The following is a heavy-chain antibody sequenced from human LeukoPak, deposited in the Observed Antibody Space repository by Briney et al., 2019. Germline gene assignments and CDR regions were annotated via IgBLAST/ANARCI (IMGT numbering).Heavy chain of an antibody. CDR2: IYYSGST. Sequence: SETLSLTCPVSGGSISSGDYYWSWIRQPPGEGLAGIGYIYYSGSTYYNPSLKSRFTISVDTSKNQFSLKLSSVTAADTAVYYCARSLYGDYGYFQHWGQGTLVTVSS. V-gene: IGHV4-30-4*01. CDR3: ARSLYGDYGYFQH. CDR1: GGSISSGDYY. D-gene: IGHD4-17*01. J-gene: IGHJ1*01.